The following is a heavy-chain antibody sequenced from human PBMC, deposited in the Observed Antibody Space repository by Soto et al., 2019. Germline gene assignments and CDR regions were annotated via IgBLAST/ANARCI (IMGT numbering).Heavy chain of an antibody. J-gene: IGHJ6*02. CDR2: IYYSGST. D-gene: IGHD3-9*01. CDR1: GGFIISDY. V-gene: IGHV4-59*01. CDR3: ARDILTGRMGMDV. Sequence: PSETLSLTCTVSGGFIISDYWIWIRQPPGQGLEWIGYIYYSGSTNYNPSLRSRVTISLDTSKKQFSLKLSSVTAADTAVYYCARDILTGRMGMDVWAQGTTVNVSS.